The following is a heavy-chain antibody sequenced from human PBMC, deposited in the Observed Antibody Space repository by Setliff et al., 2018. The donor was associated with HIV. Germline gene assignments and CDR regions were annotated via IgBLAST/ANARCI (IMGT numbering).Heavy chain of an antibody. D-gene: IGHD1-26*01. Sequence: PSETLSLTCTVSGGSMSTHYWSWIRQTPGKGLEWIGHIYTTGSTHYNPSLRSRVTISIDTSKSHFSLRLKSVTAADTALYYCASGSPFDGFDMWGQGTMVTVPS. V-gene: IGHV4-59*11. CDR3: ASGSPFDGFDM. J-gene: IGHJ3*02. CDR1: GGSMSTHY. CDR2: IYTTGST.